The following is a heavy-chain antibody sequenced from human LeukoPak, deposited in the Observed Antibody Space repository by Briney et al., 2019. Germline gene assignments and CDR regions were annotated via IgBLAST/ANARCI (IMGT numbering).Heavy chain of an antibody. V-gene: IGHV3-11*01. Sequence: GGSLRLSCAASGFTFSDYYLSWIRQAPGKGLEWISSISSSGYTTYNADSVKGRFAISRDNAKNSLYLQMNSLRAEDTAVYYCARDWALFDSGTLGHWGQGTLVTVSS. D-gene: IGHD1/OR15-1a*01. CDR1: GFTFSDYY. CDR3: ARDWALFDSGTLGH. J-gene: IGHJ4*02. CDR2: ISSSGYTT.